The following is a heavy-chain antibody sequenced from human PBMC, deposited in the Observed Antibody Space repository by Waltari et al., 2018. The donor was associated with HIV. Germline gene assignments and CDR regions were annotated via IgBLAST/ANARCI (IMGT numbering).Heavy chain of an antibody. J-gene: IGHJ5*02. Sequence: PGKGLEWVAVISYDGSNKYYADSVKGRFTISRDNSKNMLYLQMNSLRAEDTAVYYCARDRYCDFWRARSCWFDPWGQGTLVTVSS. CDR3: ARDRYCDFWRARSCWFDP. D-gene: IGHD3-3*01. V-gene: IGHV3-30-3*01. CDR2: ISYDGSNK.